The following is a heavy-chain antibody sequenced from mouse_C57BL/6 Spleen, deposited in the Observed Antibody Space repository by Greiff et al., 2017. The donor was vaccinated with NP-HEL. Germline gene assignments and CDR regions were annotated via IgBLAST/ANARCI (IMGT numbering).Heavy chain of an antibody. CDR1: GFNIKNTY. CDR3: ARAPHYYGSSSYAMDY. J-gene: IGHJ4*01. D-gene: IGHD1-1*01. V-gene: IGHV14-3*01. CDR2: IDPANGNT. Sequence: EVKLQESVAELVRPGASVKLSCTASGFNIKNTYMHWVKQRPEQGLEWIGRIDPANGNTKYAPKFQGKATITADTSSNTAYLQLSSLTSEDTAIYYCARAPHYYGSSSYAMDYWGQGTSVTVSS.